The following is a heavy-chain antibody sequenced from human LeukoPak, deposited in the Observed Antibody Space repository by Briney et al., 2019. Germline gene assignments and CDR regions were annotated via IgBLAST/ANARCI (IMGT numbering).Heavy chain of an antibody. V-gene: IGHV3-7*01. CDR1: GFTFSNYW. D-gene: IGHD6-13*01. CDR3: ARAATTGTVDY. Sequence: SGGSLRLSCAASGFTFSNYWMSWVRQAPGKGLEWVANINQGGHEEYYVDSVKGRFTISRDSAKNSLYLQMNSLRGEDTAEYYCARAATTGTVDYWGQGTRVTVSS. J-gene: IGHJ4*02. CDR2: INQGGHEE.